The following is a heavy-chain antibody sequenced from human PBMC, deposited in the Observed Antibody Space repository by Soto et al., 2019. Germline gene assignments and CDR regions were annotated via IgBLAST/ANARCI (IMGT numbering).Heavy chain of an antibody. J-gene: IGHJ4*02. Sequence: QVQLQESGPGLVKPSETLSLTCTVSGGSISSYYWNWIRQPLGKGLEWIGYIYYTGSTNCNPSLKSRVTISVHTSKNQFSLKLSSVTAADTAVYSCARAGYNIDYWGQGTLVTVSS. V-gene: IGHV4-59*01. CDR1: GGSISSYY. CDR2: IYYTGST. CDR3: ARAGYNIDY. D-gene: IGHD5-12*01.